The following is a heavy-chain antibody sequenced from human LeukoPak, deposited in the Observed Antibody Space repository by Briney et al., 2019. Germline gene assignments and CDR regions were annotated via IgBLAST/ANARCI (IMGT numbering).Heavy chain of an antibody. J-gene: IGHJ4*02. CDR1: GFTFSNFA. CDR2: LTGSVSST. D-gene: IGHD3-10*01. CDR3: SRGRDYLDY. V-gene: IGHV3-23*01. Sequence: GGSLRLSRAASGFTFSNFAMSWVRQAPGKGLEWVSALTGSVSSTFYADSVKGRFTISRDNAKNSLYLQMNSLRAEDTAVYYCSRGRDYLDYWGQGTLVTVST.